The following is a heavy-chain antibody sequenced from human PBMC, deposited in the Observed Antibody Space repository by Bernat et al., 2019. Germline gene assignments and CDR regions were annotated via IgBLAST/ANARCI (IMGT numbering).Heavy chain of an antibody. Sequence: EVQLVETGGGLIQPGGSLRLSCAASGLTVSSNDMTWVRQAPGKGLEWVSVIHKGGRTYYEDSVKGRFTISRDNSKNTLYVEMNSLRAEDTAVYYCARLYYYQMDVWGQGTTVTVSS. CDR3: ARLYYYQMDV. CDR2: IHKGGRT. V-gene: IGHV3-53*05. CDR1: GLTVSSND. J-gene: IGHJ6*02.